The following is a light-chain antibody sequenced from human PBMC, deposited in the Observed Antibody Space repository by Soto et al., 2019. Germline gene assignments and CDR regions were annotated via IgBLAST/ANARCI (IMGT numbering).Light chain of an antibody. V-gene: IGKV3-15*01. Sequence: DIVMTQSPATLSVSPGERATLSCRASQSISSNLAWYQQKPGQAPRLFIDGASTRATGISARFSGSGSGTEFTLTISSLQSEDLAVYYCQQYNNWPLTFGQGTRLEIK. J-gene: IGKJ5*01. CDR1: QSISSN. CDR3: QQYNNWPLT. CDR2: GAS.